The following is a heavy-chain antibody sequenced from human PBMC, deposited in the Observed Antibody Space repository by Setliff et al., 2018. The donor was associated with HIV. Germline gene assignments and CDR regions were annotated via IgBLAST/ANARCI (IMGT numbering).Heavy chain of an antibody. J-gene: IGHJ5*02. CDR3: ARRGRTGNSYVLRWFDP. CDR1: GFTFSNAW. V-gene: IGHV4-38-2*01. D-gene: IGHD5-18*01. Sequence: SETLSLSCAASGFTFSNAWMSWVRQAPGKGLEWIGSIYHSGSTYYNPSLKSRVTISVDTSKNQFSLSLTSVTAADTAVYLCARRGRTGNSYVLRWFDPWGQGTLVTSPQ. CDR2: IYHSGST.